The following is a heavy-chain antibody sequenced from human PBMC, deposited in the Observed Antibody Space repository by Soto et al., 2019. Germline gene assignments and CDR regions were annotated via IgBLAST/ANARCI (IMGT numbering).Heavy chain of an antibody. V-gene: IGHV4-39*01. Sequence: QLQLQESGPGLVKPSETLSLTCSVSSASLSSSTYYWSWIRQPPGRGPEWIGSIYYSGNTYYKPSLKSRVSISIDTSRNQFPLKLTSVTAADTGVYYCASSSPFHYWGPGIVVTVSS. D-gene: IGHD6-6*01. J-gene: IGHJ4*02. CDR1: SASLSSSTYY. CDR2: IYYSGNT. CDR3: ASSSPFHY.